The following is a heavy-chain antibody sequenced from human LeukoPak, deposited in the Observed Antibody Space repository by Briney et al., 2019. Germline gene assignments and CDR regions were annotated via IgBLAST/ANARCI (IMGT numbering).Heavy chain of an antibody. V-gene: IGHV3-11*04. J-gene: IGHJ6*03. CDR1: GFTFSDYY. Sequence: PGGSLRLSCAASGFTFSDYYMSWIRQAPGKGLEWVSYISSSGSTIYYADSVKGRFTLSRDNAKNSLYLQMNSLRAEDTAVYYCARDQLASYDYWSGQNSMDVWGKGTTVTVSS. D-gene: IGHD3-3*01. CDR3: ARDQLASYDYWSGQNSMDV. CDR2: ISSSGSTI.